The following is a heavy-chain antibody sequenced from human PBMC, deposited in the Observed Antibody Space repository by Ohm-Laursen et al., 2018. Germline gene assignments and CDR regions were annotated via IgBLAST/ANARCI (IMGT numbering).Heavy chain of an antibody. CDR3: ARFSSMMGADNGFDP. D-gene: IGHD3-22*01. J-gene: IGHJ5*02. Sequence: SDTLSLTCTVSGGSITTYYWSWIRQPPGKGLEWIAYIYYSGTTSYNPSLKSRVTILLDTSKNQFSLKVNSVTAADTAVYYCARFSSMMGADNGFDPWGQGTLVTVSS. CDR1: GGSITTYY. V-gene: IGHV4-59*08. CDR2: IYYSGTT.